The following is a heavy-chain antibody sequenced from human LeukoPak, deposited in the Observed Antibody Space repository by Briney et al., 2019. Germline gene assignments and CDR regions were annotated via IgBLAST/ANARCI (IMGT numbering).Heavy chain of an antibody. J-gene: IGHJ4*02. Sequence: PGGALRPSCAASGFTLSIYVMHWVRQAPGKGLEWVAVISYEGINKYYVDSVKGGFTISRYNSKNTLYLQLNSLRGEDTAVYYSAKGGGLRSFDRLYPDYWGQGTLVTVSS. CDR3: AKGGGLRSFDRLYPDY. CDR2: ISYEGINK. CDR1: GFTLSIYV. V-gene: IGHV3-30*18. D-gene: IGHD3-9*01.